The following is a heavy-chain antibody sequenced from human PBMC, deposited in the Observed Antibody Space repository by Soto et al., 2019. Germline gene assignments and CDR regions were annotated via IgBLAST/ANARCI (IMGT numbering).Heavy chain of an antibody. V-gene: IGHV1-2*02. Sequence: ASVKVSCKASGYTFTSSWIHWVRQAPGQGPEWVAWIDPKNGETNYARELEGRVTMTRDTSTSTVYMELSSLRSDDTAVYYCARRWGPGFDYWGQG. CDR3: ARRWGPGFDY. CDR1: GYTFTSSW. J-gene: IGHJ4*02. CDR2: IDPKNGET. D-gene: IGHD7-27*01.